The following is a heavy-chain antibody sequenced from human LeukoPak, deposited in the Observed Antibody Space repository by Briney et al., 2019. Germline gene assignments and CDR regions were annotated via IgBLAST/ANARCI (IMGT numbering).Heavy chain of an antibody. Sequence: GGSLRLSCAASGLTFSSYAMSWVRQAPGKGLEWVSAISGSGGSTYYADSVKGRFTISRDNSKNTLYLQMNSLGAEDTAVYYCARGFCSTTSCPGWAYYYGMDVWGKGTTVTVSS. D-gene: IGHD2-2*01. V-gene: IGHV3-23*01. CDR2: ISGSGGST. CDR1: GLTFSSYA. J-gene: IGHJ6*04. CDR3: ARGFCSTTSCPGWAYYYGMDV.